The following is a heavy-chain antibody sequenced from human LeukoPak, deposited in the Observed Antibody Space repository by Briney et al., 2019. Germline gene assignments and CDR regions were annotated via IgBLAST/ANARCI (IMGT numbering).Heavy chain of an antibody. V-gene: IGHV3-15*01. J-gene: IGHJ3*02. Sequence: GGSLRLSCVAPGFTVSSNYMSWVRQAPGKGLEWVGRIKSKTDGGTTDYSAPVKGRFTISRDDSKNTLYLQMNSLKTEDTAVYYRSVDAFVIWGQGTMVTVSS. CDR2: IKSKTDGGTT. CDR3: SVDAFVI. CDR1: GFTVSSNY.